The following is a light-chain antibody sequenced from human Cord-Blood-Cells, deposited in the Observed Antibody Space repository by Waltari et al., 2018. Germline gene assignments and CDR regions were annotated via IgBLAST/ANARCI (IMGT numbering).Light chain of an antibody. Sequence: QSALTQPPSASGSPGQSVTISCTGTSSDVGGYNYVSWYQQHPGKAPKLMIYEVSKRASGVPDRFSGSKSGNTASLTVSGLQAEDEADYYCSSYAGSNNVFGGGTKLTVL. CDR3: SSYAGSNNV. J-gene: IGLJ3*02. V-gene: IGLV2-8*01. CDR1: SSDVGGYNY. CDR2: EVS.